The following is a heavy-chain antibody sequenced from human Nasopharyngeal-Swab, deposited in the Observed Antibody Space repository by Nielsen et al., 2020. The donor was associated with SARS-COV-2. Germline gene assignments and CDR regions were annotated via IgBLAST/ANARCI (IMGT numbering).Heavy chain of an antibody. V-gene: IGHV3-30-3*01. CDR3: ARPMVRGVIANYFDY. CDR1: GFTFSSYA. D-gene: IGHD3-10*01. J-gene: IGHJ4*02. Sequence: GESLKISCAASGFTFSSYAMHWVRQAPGKGLEWVAVISYDGSNKCYADSVKGRFTISRDNSKNTLYLQMNSLGAEDTAVYYCARPMVRGVIANYFDYWGQGTLVTVSS. CDR2: ISYDGSNK.